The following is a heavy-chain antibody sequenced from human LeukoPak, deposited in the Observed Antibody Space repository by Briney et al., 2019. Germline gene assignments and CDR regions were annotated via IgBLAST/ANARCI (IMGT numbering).Heavy chain of an antibody. CDR2: ISSSSSYI. Sequence: GGSLRLSCAASGFTFSSYEMNWVRQAPGKGLEWVSSISSSSSYIYYADSVKGRFTISRDNAKNPLYLQMNSLRAEDTAVYYCARDLGSSGYNSGDYWGQGTLVTVSS. J-gene: IGHJ4*02. V-gene: IGHV3-21*01. CDR1: GFTFSSYE. D-gene: IGHD3-22*01. CDR3: ARDLGSSGYNSGDY.